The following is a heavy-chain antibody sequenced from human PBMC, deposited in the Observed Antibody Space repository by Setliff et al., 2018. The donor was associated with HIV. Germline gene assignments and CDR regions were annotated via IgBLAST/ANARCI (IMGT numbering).Heavy chain of an antibody. CDR2: IFYSGST. D-gene: IGHD3-16*01. J-gene: IGHJ4*02. CDR1: GGSVSTGNYY. CDR3: ARRRGNDY. V-gene: IGHV4-61*01. Sequence: SETLSLTCTVSGGSVSTGNYYWNWIRLPPGKGLEWIGYIFYSGSTNYNPSLKSRVTIPVDTSKNQFSLTLSSVTAADTAVYYCARRRGNDYWGQGALVTVSS.